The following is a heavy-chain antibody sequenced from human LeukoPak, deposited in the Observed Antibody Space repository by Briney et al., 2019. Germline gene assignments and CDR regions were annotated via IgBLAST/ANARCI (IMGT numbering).Heavy chain of an antibody. CDR1: GFTFGDYG. CDR2: MSYDGNNK. V-gene: IGHV3-30*18. CDR3: AKGAADRLYFDY. J-gene: IGHJ4*02. Sequence: GGSLRLSCAASGFTFGDYGMHWVRQAPGKGLDWVALMSYDGNNKYYAESVKGRFTLSSDNSKNTLYLQMNSLKTEDTAVYYCAKGAADRLYFDYWGQGNLVTVSP. D-gene: IGHD2-15*01.